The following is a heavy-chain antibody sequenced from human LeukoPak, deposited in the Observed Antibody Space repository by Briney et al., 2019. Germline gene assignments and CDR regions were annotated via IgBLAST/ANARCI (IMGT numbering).Heavy chain of an antibody. J-gene: IGHJ4*02. CDR1: GGSVSSGSYY. Sequence: PSETLSLTCTVSGGSVSSGSYYWSWIRQPPGKGLEWIGYIYYSGCTNYNPSLKSRVTISVDTSKNQVSLNLRSVTAADTAVYYCVTMVPPQYSYGSSFDHWGQGTLVTVSS. CDR3: VTMVPPQYSYGSSFDH. D-gene: IGHD5-18*01. V-gene: IGHV4-61*01. CDR2: IYYSGCT.